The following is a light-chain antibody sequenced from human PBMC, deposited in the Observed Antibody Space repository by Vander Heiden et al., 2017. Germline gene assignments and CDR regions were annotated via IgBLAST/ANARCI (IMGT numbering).Light chain of an antibody. Sequence: SSELPQPPSVSVSPGQPASITCSGDAVPEHYAYWYQQKPGQAPVLVIYNDSERHSGIPERFSVSSSGTTVTLTISGVQAEDEADYYCHSAYSSGSYVVFGGGTKLTVL. V-gene: IGLV3-25*03. CDR2: NDS. CDR3: HSAYSSGSYVV. CDR1: AVPEHY. J-gene: IGLJ2*01.